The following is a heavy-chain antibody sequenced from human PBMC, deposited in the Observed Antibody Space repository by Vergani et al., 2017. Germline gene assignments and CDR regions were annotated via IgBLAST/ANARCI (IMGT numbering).Heavy chain of an antibody. D-gene: IGHD6-13*01. Sequence: EVPLGECGGVFVQPGGPLKLSCAASGLPFSGSAMHWVRQARGKGLEWVGRIRSKANSYATAYAASVKGRFTISRDDSKNTAYLQMNSLKTEDTAVYYCTTGSSWYGYWGQGTLVTVSS. J-gene: IGHJ4*02. CDR2: IRSKANSYAT. V-gene: IGHV3-73*02. CDR3: TTGSSWYGY. CDR1: GLPFSGSA.